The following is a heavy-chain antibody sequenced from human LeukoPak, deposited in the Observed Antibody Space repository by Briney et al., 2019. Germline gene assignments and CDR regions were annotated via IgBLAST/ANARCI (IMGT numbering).Heavy chain of an antibody. J-gene: IGHJ4*02. Sequence: SETLSLICAVSGGSISSNSYYWGWIRQPPGKGLEWIGSIYYSGSTYYNPSLKSRVTISVDTSKNQFSLKLSSVTAADTAVYYCARQPARYYGSGSYSTRRLFDYWGQGTLVTVSS. CDR2: IYYSGST. V-gene: IGHV4-39*01. CDR3: ARQPARYYGSGSYSTRRLFDY. CDR1: GGSISSNSYY. D-gene: IGHD3-10*01.